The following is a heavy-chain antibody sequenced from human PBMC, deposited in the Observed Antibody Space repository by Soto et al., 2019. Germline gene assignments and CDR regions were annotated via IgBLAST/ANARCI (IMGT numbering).Heavy chain of an antibody. CDR1: GFSLTTGGVG. CDR3: IYRRASWDYHGLHV. J-gene: IGHJ6*02. V-gene: IGHV2-5*01. D-gene: IGHD3-3*02. Sequence: QFTLKESGPTVVKPTETLTLTCTFSGFSLTTGGVGVGWIRQPPGRSPEWLAVSYWNDDRRRSPSLEHRLTITKDTSKNQVVLTMTNMDPVDTATYYCIYRRASWDYHGLHVWGQGIPVTVSS. CDR2: SYWNDDR.